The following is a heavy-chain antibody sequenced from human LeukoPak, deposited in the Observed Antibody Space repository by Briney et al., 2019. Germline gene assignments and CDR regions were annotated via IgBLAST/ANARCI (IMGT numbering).Heavy chain of an antibody. V-gene: IGHV3-53*01. CDR1: GFTVSSNY. CDR2: IYSGGST. J-gene: IGHJ5*02. Sequence: GGSLRLSCAASGFTVSSNYMSWVRQAPGKGLEWVSVIYSGGSTYYADSVKGRFTISRDNSKNTLYLQMNSLRAEDTAVYYCARMVIAVAGTGAWFDPWGQGTLVTVSS. D-gene: IGHD6-19*01. CDR3: ARMVIAVAGTGAWFDP.